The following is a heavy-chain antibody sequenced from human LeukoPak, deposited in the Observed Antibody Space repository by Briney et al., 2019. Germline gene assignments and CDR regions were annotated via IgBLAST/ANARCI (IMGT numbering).Heavy chain of an antibody. V-gene: IGHV1-69*01. CDR1: GGTFSSYA. Sequence: EASVKVSSKASGGTFSSYAISWVRQAPGQGLEWMGGIIPIFGTANYAQKFQGRVTITADESTSTAYMELSSLRSEDTAVYYCARTPPDYGGNYYFDYWGQGTLVTVSS. CDR3: ARTPPDYGGNYYFDY. J-gene: IGHJ4*02. D-gene: IGHD4-23*01. CDR2: IIPIFGTA.